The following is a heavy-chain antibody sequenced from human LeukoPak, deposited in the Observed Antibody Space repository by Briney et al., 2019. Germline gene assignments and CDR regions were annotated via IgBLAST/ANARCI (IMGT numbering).Heavy chain of an antibody. CDR1: GGSFSGYY. D-gene: IGHD3-10*01. V-gene: IGHV4-59*01. J-gene: IGHJ5*02. CDR3: ARSVRGVIFPQNWFDP. Sequence: PSETLSLTCAVYGGSFSGYYWSWIRQPPGKGLEWIGYIYYSGSTNYNPSLKSRVTISVDTSKNQFSLKLSSVTAADTAVYYCARSVRGVIFPQNWFDPWGQGTLVTVSS. CDR2: IYYSGST.